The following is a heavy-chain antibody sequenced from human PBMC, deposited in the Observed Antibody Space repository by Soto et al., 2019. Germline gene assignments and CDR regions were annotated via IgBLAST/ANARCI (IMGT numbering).Heavy chain of an antibody. D-gene: IGHD3-10*01. Sequence: QVQLVQSGAEVKKPEASVKVSCKASGYSFTSHGISWVRQAPGQGLEWMGWISANSGDTNYAQKLQGRVTVTTDTSTITAYLELRSLRSEDTAVYYCARMVRGSNIDYYHYIDVGGKGTTVTVSS. J-gene: IGHJ6*03. CDR2: ISANSGDT. CDR1: GYSFTSHG. V-gene: IGHV1-18*01. CDR3: ARMVRGSNIDYYHYIDV.